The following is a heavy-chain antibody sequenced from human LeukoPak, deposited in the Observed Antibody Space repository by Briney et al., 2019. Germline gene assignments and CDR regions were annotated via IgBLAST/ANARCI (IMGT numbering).Heavy chain of an antibody. J-gene: IGHJ4*02. CDR2: IIPIFGTA. Sequence: GASVKVSCKASGGTFSSYAISWVRQAPGQGLEWMGGIIPIFGTANYAQKFQGRVTITADESTSTAYMELRSLRSDDTAVYYCARADTAITDYWGQGTLVTVSS. V-gene: IGHV1-69*13. CDR3: ARADTAITDY. D-gene: IGHD5-18*01. CDR1: GGTFSSYA.